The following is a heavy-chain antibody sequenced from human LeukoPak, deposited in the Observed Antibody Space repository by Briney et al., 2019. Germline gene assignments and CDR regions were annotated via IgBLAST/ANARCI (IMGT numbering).Heavy chain of an antibody. J-gene: IGHJ4*02. D-gene: IGHD3-16*01. V-gene: IGHV3-30*02. CDR1: GFTFSSYG. Sequence: GGSLRLSCAASGFTFSSYGMHWVRQAPGKGLEWLSFIRYGGSNQYYADSVKGRFTISRDNSKNTLYLQMNSLTAEDTAVYYCARDQGGADYWGQGTLVTVSS. CDR3: ARDQGGADY. CDR2: IRYGGSNQ.